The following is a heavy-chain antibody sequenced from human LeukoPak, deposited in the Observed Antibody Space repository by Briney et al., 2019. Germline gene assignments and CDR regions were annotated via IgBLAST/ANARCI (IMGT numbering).Heavy chain of an antibody. J-gene: IGHJ4*02. V-gene: IGHV3-33*01. Sequence: GGSLRLSCAASGFTFGNSGMSWVRQAPGKGLVWVAVIWYDGGNKYYADSVKGRFTISRDNFRNTLYLQMNSLRAEDTAVYYCARDITTGILALDYWGQGTLSPSPQ. D-gene: IGHD1-14*01. CDR3: ARDITTGILALDY. CDR2: IWYDGGNK. CDR1: GFTFGNSG.